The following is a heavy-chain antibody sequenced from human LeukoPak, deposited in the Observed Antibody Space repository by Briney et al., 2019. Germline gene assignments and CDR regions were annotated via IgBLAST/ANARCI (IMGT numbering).Heavy chain of an antibody. CDR3: AGYHQWFLNDR. V-gene: IGHV4-34*01. CDR1: GGSVSSYY. D-gene: IGHD2-8*01. Sequence: SETLSLTCAVSGGSVSSYYLSWFRQSPGEGLEWIAEIDPGETAKYNPSVWSGVTISADTSKSQFSPGLSSVTAADTAVYYCAGYHQWFLNDRWRQGTLVTVSS. J-gene: IGHJ5*02. CDR2: IDPGETA.